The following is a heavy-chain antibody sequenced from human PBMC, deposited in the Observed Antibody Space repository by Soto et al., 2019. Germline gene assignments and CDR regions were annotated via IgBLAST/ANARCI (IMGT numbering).Heavy chain of an antibody. V-gene: IGHV3-48*02. Sequence: HPGGSLRLSCAASGFTFSTYSMNWVRQAPGRGLEWVSYISSSGSTMYYTDSVKGRFTISRDSAKNSLFLQMNSMRDEDTGVYFCARDLAPAAIPDAFDIWGQGTMVTVSS. CDR1: GFTFSTYS. J-gene: IGHJ3*02. D-gene: IGHD2-2*02. CDR3: ARDLAPAAIPDAFDI. CDR2: ISSSGSTM.